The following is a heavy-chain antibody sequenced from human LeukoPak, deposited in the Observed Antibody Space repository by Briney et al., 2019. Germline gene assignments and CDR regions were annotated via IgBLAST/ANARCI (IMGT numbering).Heavy chain of an antibody. CDR2: ISYDGSSK. D-gene: IGHD5-18*01. V-gene: IGHV3-30*18. Sequence: PGVSLRLSCAASGFTFGSYGMHWVRQAPGKGLEWVAIISYDGSSKYYADSVKGRFTISRDNSRNTLYLQMNSLRAEDTAVYYCAKPDTAMVTGAFEIWGQGTMVTVSS. CDR3: AKPDTAMVTGAFEI. J-gene: IGHJ3*02. CDR1: GFTFGSYG.